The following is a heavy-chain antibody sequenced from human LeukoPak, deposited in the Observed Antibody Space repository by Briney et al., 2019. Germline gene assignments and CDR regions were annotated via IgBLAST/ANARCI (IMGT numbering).Heavy chain of an antibody. CDR2: INPNSGGT. CDR1: GYTFTGYY. V-gene: IGHV1-2*04. Sequence: GASVKVSCKAPGYTFTGYYMHWVRQAPGQGLEWMGWINPNSGGTNYAQKFQGWVTMTRDTSISTAYMELSRLRSDDTAVYYCARDRTTMVRGVQNYYYYYGMDVWGKGTTVTVSS. CDR3: ARDRTTMVRGVQNYYYYYGMDV. J-gene: IGHJ6*04. D-gene: IGHD3-10*01.